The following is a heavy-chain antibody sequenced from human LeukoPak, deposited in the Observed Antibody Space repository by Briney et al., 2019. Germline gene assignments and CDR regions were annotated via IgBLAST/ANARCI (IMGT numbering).Heavy chain of an antibody. V-gene: IGHV1-46*01. CDR1: GYTFTSYY. CDR3: ARVQARLRLGELSLSY. CDR2: INPSGGST. J-gene: IGHJ4*02. D-gene: IGHD3-16*02. Sequence: GASVKVSCKASGYTFTSYYMHWVRQAPGQGLEWMGLINPSGGSTSYAQKFQGRVTMTRDTSTSTVYMELSSLRSEDTAVYYCARVQARLRLGELSLSYWGQGTLVTVSS.